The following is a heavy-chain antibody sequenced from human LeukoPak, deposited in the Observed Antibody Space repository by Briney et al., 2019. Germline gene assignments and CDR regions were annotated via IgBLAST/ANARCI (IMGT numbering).Heavy chain of an antibody. D-gene: IGHD5-24*01. V-gene: IGHV3-23*01. CDR3: ARSRDGYKRFDS. CDR1: GFTFSSYA. Sequence: GGSLRLSCAASGFTFSSYAMTWVRQAPGKGLEWVSVISGSGDTTCYADSVKSRFTISRDNSKNTLYLQMNSLRAEDTAVYFCARSRDGYKRFDSWGQGTLVTVSS. CDR2: ISGSGDTT. J-gene: IGHJ4*02.